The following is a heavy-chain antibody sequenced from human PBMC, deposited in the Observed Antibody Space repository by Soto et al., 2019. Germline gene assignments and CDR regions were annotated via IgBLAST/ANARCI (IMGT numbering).Heavy chain of an antibody. CDR2: IWHDGNNK. CDR3: ASDLVGASDSYRLDV. V-gene: IGHV3-33*01. CDR1: GFTFSNYG. Sequence: QVQLVESGGGVVQPGRSLRLSCAASGFTFSNYGMHWVRQAPGKGLEWVAIIWHDGNNKYYADSVRGRFIISRDNSKNRLYLQMNSLRAEDTAVYYCASDLVGASDSYRLDVWGQGTPVTVSS. D-gene: IGHD1-26*01. J-gene: IGHJ6*02.